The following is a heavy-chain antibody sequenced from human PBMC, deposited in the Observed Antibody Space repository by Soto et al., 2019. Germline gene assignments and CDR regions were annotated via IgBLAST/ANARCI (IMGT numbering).Heavy chain of an antibody. D-gene: IGHD3-22*01. CDR2: IIPIFGTA. V-gene: IGHV1-69*13. J-gene: IGHJ3*02. Sequence: ASVKVSCKASGGTFSSYAISWVRQAPGQGLEWMGGIIPIFGTANYAQKFQGRVTITADESTSTAYMELSSLRSEDTAVYYCADSSGYYGTDAFDIWGQGTLVTLS. CDR1: GGTFSSYA. CDR3: ADSSGYYGTDAFDI.